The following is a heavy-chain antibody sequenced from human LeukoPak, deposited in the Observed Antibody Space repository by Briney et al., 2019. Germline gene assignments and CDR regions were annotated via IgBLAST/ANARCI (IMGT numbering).Heavy chain of an antibody. CDR2: ISWNSGSI. J-gene: IGHJ4*02. V-gene: IGHV3-9*01. CDR1: GFTFSSYA. Sequence: GGSLRLSCAASGFTFSSYAMSWVRQAPGKGLEWVSGISWNSGSIGYADSVKGRFTISRDNAKNSLYLQMNSLRAEDTALYYCAKDRGYYYDSSGQHYFDYWGQGTLVTVSS. D-gene: IGHD3-22*01. CDR3: AKDRGYYYDSSGQHYFDY.